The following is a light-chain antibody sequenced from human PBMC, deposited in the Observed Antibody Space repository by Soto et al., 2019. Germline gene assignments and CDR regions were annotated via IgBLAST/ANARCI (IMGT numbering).Light chain of an antibody. Sequence: ENVLTQSPGILSLSPGERASLXXGASQSLSSNFLAWYQQKPGQAPXLLIYGASNRATGIPDRFSGSGSGTDFTLTISRLEPEDFAVYYCQQYGRSSLTFGGGTKWIS. CDR3: QQYGRSSLT. CDR1: QSLSSNF. J-gene: IGKJ4*01. V-gene: IGKV3-20*01. CDR2: GAS.